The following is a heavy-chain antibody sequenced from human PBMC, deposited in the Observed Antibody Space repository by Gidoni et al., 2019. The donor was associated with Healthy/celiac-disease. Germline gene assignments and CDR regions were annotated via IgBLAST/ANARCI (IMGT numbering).Heavy chain of an antibody. CDR2: SYHSGST. Sequence: QLQLQESGSGLVKPSQTLSLTCAVSGGCISSGGYSWSWIRQPPGKGLECIGYSYHSGSTYYNPSLKSRVTISVDMSKNQFSRKLSSVTAADTAVYYCARGGKWYFDLWGRGTLVTVSS. D-gene: IGHD3-16*01. CDR3: ARGGKWYFDL. J-gene: IGHJ2*01. CDR1: GGCISSGGYS. V-gene: IGHV4-30-2*01.